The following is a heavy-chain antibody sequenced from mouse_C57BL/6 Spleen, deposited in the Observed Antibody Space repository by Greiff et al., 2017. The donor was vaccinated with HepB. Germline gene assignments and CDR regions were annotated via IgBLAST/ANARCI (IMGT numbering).Heavy chain of an antibody. Sequence: EVQLVESGGGLVKPGGSLKLSCAASGFTFSDYGMHWVRQAPEKGLEWVAYISSGSSTIHYADTVKGRFTISRDNAKNTLFLQMTSLRSEDTAMYYCARAGSSYGYAMDYWGQGTSVTVSS. J-gene: IGHJ4*01. CDR3: ARAGSSYGYAMDY. CDR1: GFTFSDYG. D-gene: IGHD1-1*01. CDR2: ISSGSSTI. V-gene: IGHV5-17*01.